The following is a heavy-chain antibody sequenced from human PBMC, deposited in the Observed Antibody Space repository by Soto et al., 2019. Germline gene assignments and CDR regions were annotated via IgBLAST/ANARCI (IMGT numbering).Heavy chain of an antibody. Sequence: SVKVSCKASGGTFSSYAISWVRQAPGQGLEWMGGIIPIFGTTKHAQKFQGRVTSSADKSTSTVYMELSRLTSEDTALYYCARNHYYDSSGYYYFDYWDQGTPVTVSS. CDR1: GGTFSSYA. CDR2: IIPIFGTT. J-gene: IGHJ4*02. V-gene: IGHV1-69*06. D-gene: IGHD3-22*01. CDR3: ARNHYYDSSGYYYFDY.